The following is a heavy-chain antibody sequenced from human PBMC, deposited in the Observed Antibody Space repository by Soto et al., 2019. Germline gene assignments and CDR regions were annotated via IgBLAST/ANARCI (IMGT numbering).Heavy chain of an antibody. V-gene: IGHV3-23*01. CDR1: GFSFSNYA. J-gene: IGHJ4*02. CDR2: ISGSGGSA. CDR3: ASGVGGYSSSRYSVFHGYIY. D-gene: IGHD6-13*01. Sequence: EVQLLESGGGLVRPGGSLRLSCAASGFSFSNYAMNWVRQAPGKGLEWVSVISGSGGSASYADSVKGRFTISRDNSKNTLYLQMSSLRAEDTAVYYCASGVGGYSSSRYSVFHGYIYWGQGTLVTVSS.